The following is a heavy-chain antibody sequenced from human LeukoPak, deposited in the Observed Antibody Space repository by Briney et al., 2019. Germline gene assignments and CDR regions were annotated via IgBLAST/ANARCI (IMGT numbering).Heavy chain of an antibody. J-gene: IGHJ3*02. CDR2: ISGRNGGT. V-gene: IGHV3-23*01. D-gene: IGHD3-3*02. Sequence: PGGSLRLSCATSGFTFSSYAMNWVRQAPGKGLQWVSAISGRNGGTYYADSVKGRFTISRDNSKNTLYLQMNSLRAEDTAVYYCAKIRPPAYDIWGQGTMVTVSS. CDR3: AKIRPPAYDI. CDR1: GFTFSSYA.